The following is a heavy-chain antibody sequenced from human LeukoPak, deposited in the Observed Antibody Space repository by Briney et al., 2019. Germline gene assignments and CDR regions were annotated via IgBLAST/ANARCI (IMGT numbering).Heavy chain of an antibody. D-gene: IGHD3-22*01. Sequence: GGSLRLSCAASGFTFSDYYMSWIRQAPGKGLEWVSYISSSSSYTNYADSVKGRFTISRDNAKNSLYLQMNSLRAEDTAVFYCARGGYHYDSSGGAFDIRGRGTVVTVSS. CDR3: ARGGYHYDSSGGAFDI. V-gene: IGHV3-11*06. J-gene: IGHJ3*02. CDR2: ISSSSSYT. CDR1: GFTFSDYY.